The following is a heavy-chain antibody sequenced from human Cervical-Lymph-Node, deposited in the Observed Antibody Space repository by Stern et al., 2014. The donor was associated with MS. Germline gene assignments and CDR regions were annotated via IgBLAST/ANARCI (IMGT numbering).Heavy chain of an antibody. J-gene: IGHJ4*02. Sequence: VQLVESGAEVKKPGASVKVSCKASGYSFSKYAIFWVRQAPGQRPEWMGWINAGNGNTRYSQKLQGRVTITRDTSATTAYLELSSLTSEDTAVYYCARDNVLRSLDWSVGDEAPHLLDFWGQGTLVTVSS. V-gene: IGHV1-3*01. D-gene: IGHD3/OR15-3a*01. CDR3: ARDNVLRSLDWSVGDEAPHLLDF. CDR2: INAGNGNT. CDR1: GYSFSKYA.